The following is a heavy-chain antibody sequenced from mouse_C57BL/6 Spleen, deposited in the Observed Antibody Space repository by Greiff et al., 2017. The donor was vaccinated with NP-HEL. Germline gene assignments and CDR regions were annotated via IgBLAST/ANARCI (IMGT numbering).Heavy chain of an antibody. CDR3: GRQDGVDEVFAY. CDR2: IDPEEGET. Sequence: EVQLQQSGAELVKPGASVKLSCTASGFNIKDYYMHWVKQRTAQGLEWIGRIDPEEGETKYAPKFQGKATITADTSSNTADLQLSSLKAEDTSVYYGGRQDGVDEVFAYWGQGTLVTVSA. CDR1: GFNIKDYY. V-gene: IGHV14-2*01. D-gene: IGHD1-1*02. J-gene: IGHJ3*01.